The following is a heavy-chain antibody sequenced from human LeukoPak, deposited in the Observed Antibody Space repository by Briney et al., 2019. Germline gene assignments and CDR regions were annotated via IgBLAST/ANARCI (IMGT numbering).Heavy chain of an antibody. J-gene: IGHJ3*02. CDR3: ARLRSTSSRAFDI. CDR2: ISSSSSYI. V-gene: IGHV3-21*01. D-gene: IGHD2-2*01. Sequence: GGSLRLSCAASGFTFSSYSMNWVRQAPGKGLEWVSSISSSSSYIYYADSVKGRFTISRDNAKNSLYLQMNSLRAEDTAVYYCARLRSTSSRAFDIWAKGQWSPSLQ. CDR1: GFTFSSYS.